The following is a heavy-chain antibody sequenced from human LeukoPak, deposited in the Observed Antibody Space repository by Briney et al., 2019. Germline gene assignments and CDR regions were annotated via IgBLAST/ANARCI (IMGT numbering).Heavy chain of an antibody. D-gene: IGHD5-12*01. CDR2: INHSGST. V-gene: IGHV4-34*01. CDR1: GGSFSGYY. Sequence: SETLSLTCAVYGGSFSGYYWSWIRQPPGKGLEWIGEINHSGSTNYNPFLKSRVTISVDTSKNQFSLKLGSVTAADTAVYYCARYSGYDGVDYWGQGTLVTVSS. CDR3: ARYSGYDGVDY. J-gene: IGHJ4*02.